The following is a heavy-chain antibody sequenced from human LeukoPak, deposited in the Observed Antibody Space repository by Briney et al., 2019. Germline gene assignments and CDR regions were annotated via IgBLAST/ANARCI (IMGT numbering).Heavy chain of an antibody. D-gene: IGHD2-2*01. CDR1: GYTFTGYY. CDR2: INPNSGGT. V-gene: IGHV1-2*06. CDR3: ARLQGNCSSTSCFDY. Sequence: EASVKVSCKASGYTFTGYYMHWVRQAPGQGLEWMGRINPNSGGTNYAQKFQGRVTMTRDTSISTAYMELSRLRSDDTAVYYCARLQGNCSSTSCFDYWGQGTLVTVSS. J-gene: IGHJ4*02.